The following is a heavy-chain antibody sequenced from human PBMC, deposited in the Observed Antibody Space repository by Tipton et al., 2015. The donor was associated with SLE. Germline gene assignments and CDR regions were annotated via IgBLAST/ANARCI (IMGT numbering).Heavy chain of an antibody. CDR1: GFTFSSYS. D-gene: IGHD3-16*01. V-gene: IGHV3-21*01. CDR2: ISSSSSYI. Sequence: GSLRLSCAASGFTFSSYSMNWVRQAPGKGLEWVSSISSSSSYIYYADSVKGRFTISRDNAKNSLYLQMNSLRAEDTAVYYCARDRGQFDAFDIWGQGTMVTVSS. J-gene: IGHJ3*02. CDR3: ARDRGQFDAFDI.